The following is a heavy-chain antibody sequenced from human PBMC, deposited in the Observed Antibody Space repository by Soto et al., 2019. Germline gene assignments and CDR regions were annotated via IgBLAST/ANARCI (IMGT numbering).Heavy chain of an antibody. Sequence: GESLKISCAASGFTVSSNYMSWVRQAPGKGLEWVSVIYSGGSTYYADSVKGRFTISRDNSKNTLYLQMNSLRAEDTAVYYCCATSNWGYYYYYYMDVWGKGTTVTVSS. CDR1: GFTVSSNY. CDR2: IYSGGST. V-gene: IGHV3-53*01. CDR3: CATSNWGYYYYYYMDV. J-gene: IGHJ6*03. D-gene: IGHD7-27*01.